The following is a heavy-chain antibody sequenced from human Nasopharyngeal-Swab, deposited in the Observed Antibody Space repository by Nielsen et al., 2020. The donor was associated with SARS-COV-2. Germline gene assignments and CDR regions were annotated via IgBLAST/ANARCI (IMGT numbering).Heavy chain of an antibody. Sequence: GESLKLSCAASGFTFRSYAMLLVLQAPGKGLEWVSAISGSGGSTYYADSVKGRFTISRDNSKNTLYLQMNSLRAEDTAVYYCAKAGGYSSAVAFDIWGQGTMVTVSS. V-gene: IGHV3-23*01. CDR3: AKAGGYSSAVAFDI. D-gene: IGHD5-18*01. CDR2: ISGSGGST. CDR1: GFTFRSYA. J-gene: IGHJ3*02.